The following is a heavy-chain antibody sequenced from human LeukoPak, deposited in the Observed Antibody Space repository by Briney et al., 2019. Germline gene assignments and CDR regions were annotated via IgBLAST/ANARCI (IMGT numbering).Heavy chain of an antibody. CDR3: AAPGHCSSTSCESYFDY. J-gene: IGHJ4*02. CDR2: ISAYNGNT. D-gene: IGHD2-2*01. Sequence: ASVKVSCKASGYTFTSYGISWVRQAPGQGLEWMGWISAYNGNTNYAQKLQGRVTMTTDTSTSTAYMELSSLRSEDTAVYYCAAPGHCSSTSCESYFDYWGQGTLVTVSS. V-gene: IGHV1-18*01. CDR1: GYTFTSYG.